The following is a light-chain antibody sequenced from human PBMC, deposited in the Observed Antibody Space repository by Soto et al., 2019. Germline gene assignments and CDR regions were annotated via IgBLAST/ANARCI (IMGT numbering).Light chain of an antibody. Sequence: AIQMTQSPSSLSASVGDRVTITCRASQDISSDLGWYQQQPGKAPKLLIYAATSLHDGVSSRLSGSGSGTHFALTISSLQREDFATYYCLHDYNYPRTFGQGTKVEI. CDR2: AAT. V-gene: IGKV1-6*01. CDR3: LHDYNYPRT. J-gene: IGKJ1*01. CDR1: QDISSD.